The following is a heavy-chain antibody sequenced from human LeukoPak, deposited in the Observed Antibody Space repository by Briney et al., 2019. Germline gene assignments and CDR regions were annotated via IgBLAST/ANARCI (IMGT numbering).Heavy chain of an antibody. CDR3: ARVTEGAYYFDS. V-gene: IGHV6-1*01. D-gene: IGHD1-26*01. CDR1: GDSVSSNSAA. CDR2: TYYRSKWYN. Sequence: SQILSLTCVICGDSVSSNSAAWNWLRQSPSRGLEWLGRTYYRSKWYNDYSVSVKSRIIINPDTFRNQVSLQLNSVTPEDTAVYFCARVTEGAYYFDSWGQGTLVTVSS. J-gene: IGHJ4*02.